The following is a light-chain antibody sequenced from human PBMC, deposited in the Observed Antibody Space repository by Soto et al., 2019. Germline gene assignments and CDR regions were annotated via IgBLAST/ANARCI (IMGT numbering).Light chain of an antibody. CDR2: AAS. CDR1: QGISNY. J-gene: IGKJ4*01. Sequence: DIQMTQSPSSLSASVGDRVTITCRASQGISNYLAWYQQKPGKVPNLLIYAASTLKSGVPARFSGSGSGTEFTLTIRSLQPEDVATYYSQKYTSAPPLTFGGGTKIEIK. CDR3: QKYTSAPPLT. V-gene: IGKV1-27*01.